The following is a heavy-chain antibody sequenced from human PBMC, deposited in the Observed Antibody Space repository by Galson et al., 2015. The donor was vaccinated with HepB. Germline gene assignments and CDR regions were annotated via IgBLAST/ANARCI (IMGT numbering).Heavy chain of an antibody. D-gene: IGHD4-11*01. CDR3: TTDQSPTVTTVSFDI. CDR2: IKSKTDGGTT. J-gene: IGHJ3*02. CDR1: GFTFSNAW. Sequence: SLRLSCAASGFTFSNAWMSWVRQAPGKGLEWVGRIKSKTDGGTTDYAATVKGRFTISRDDSKNTLYLQMNRLKTEDTAVYYCTTDQSPTVTTVSFDIWGQGTMVTVSS. V-gene: IGHV3-15*01.